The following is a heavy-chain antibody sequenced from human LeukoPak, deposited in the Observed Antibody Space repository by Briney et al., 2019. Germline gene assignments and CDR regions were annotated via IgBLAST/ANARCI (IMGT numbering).Heavy chain of an antibody. CDR3: AREIRYYGSGSFHDAFDI. CDR2: IYYSGSS. J-gene: IGHJ3*02. CDR1: GGSISSFY. Sequence: SETLSLTCTVSGGSISSFYWSWFRQPPGKGLEWIGHIYYSGSSKYNPSLKSRLIISVDTPKNQFSLKLSSVTAADTAVYFCAREIRYYGSGSFHDAFDIWGQGTMVTVSS. V-gene: IGHV4-59*01. D-gene: IGHD3-10*01.